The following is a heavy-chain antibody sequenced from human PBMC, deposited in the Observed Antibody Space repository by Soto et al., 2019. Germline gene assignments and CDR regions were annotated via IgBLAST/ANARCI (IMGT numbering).Heavy chain of an antibody. J-gene: IGHJ4*02. V-gene: IGHV3-9*01. Sequence: PGRSLRLSGVATGLNFDDFAMHWVRQAPGKGLEWVSGITWNSRVLAYADSVKGRFTISRDNARNSLYLQMDSLRDEETVLYYCAKGGYDFWSPYYFDSWGQGTLVTVSS. CDR1: GLNFDDFA. CDR2: ITWNSRVL. D-gene: IGHD3-3*01. CDR3: AKGGYDFWSPYYFDS.